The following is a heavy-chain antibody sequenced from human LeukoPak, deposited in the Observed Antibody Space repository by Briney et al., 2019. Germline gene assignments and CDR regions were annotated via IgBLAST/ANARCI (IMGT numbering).Heavy chain of an antibody. D-gene: IGHD2-15*01. Sequence: ASVKVSCKASVYTFITYGIIWVRQAPGQGLEWMGWISAYNGDTNYAQKLQGRVTMTTDTSTSTAYMELRSLRSVDTAVYYCGRGPYCSCGTCYSQYFDYWGQGTLVTVSS. V-gene: IGHV1-18*01. CDR3: GRGPYCSCGTCYSQYFDY. CDR1: VYTFITYG. J-gene: IGHJ4*02. CDR2: ISAYNGDT.